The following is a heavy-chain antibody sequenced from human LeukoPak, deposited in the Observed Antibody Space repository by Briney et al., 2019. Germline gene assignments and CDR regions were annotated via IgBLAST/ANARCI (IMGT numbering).Heavy chain of an antibody. CDR2: IHSGGST. Sequence: GGSLRLSCAASGLTFSSHWMHWVRQAPGKGLEWVSVIHSGGSTYYADSVKGRFTISRDNSKNTLYLQMNSLRAEDTAVYYCASLYRTIDYWGQGTLVTVSS. CDR1: GLTFSSHW. V-gene: IGHV3-53*01. J-gene: IGHJ4*02. CDR3: ASLYRTIDY. D-gene: IGHD3-16*01.